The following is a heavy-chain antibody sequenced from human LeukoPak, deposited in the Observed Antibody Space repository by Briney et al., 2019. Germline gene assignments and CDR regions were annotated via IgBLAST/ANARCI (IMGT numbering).Heavy chain of an antibody. D-gene: IGHD3-3*01. J-gene: IGHJ4*02. CDR1: GGTFSNSP. CDR2: TIPIFGTT. Sequence: SVKVSCKVSGGTFSNSPISWLRQAPGQDLEWMGGTIPIFGTTDYAQKFQGRVTITADEARSTAYMELSSLTFDDTAVYYCARDLLPMTVFGVVNDWGQGTLVTVSS. V-gene: IGHV1-69*13. CDR3: ARDLLPMTVFGVVND.